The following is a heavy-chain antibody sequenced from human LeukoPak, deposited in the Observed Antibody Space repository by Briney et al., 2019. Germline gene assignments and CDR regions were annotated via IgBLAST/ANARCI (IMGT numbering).Heavy chain of an antibody. Sequence: EASVKVSCKASGYTFTSYGISWVRQAPGQGLEWMAGITPIFGTANYAQKFQGRVTITADESTSTAYMELSSLRSEDTAVYYCARGNGAEYYYYYGMDVWGLGTTVTVSS. J-gene: IGHJ6*02. CDR1: GYTFTSYG. CDR3: ARGNGAEYYYYYGMDV. CDR2: ITPIFGTA. V-gene: IGHV1-69*13.